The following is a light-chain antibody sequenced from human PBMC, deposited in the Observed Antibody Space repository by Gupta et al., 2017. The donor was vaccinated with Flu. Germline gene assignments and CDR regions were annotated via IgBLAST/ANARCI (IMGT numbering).Light chain of an antibody. J-gene: IGLJ1*01. CDR2: GNS. CDR3: QSYDSSLSGYV. CDR1: NSNIGAGYD. Sequence: QSVLTQPPSVSGAPGPRVTISCTGSNSNIGAGYDVHWYQQLPGTAPKLLIYGNSNRPSGVPDRFSGSKSGTSASLAITGLQAEDEADYYCQSYDSSLSGYVFGTGTKVTVL. V-gene: IGLV1-40*01.